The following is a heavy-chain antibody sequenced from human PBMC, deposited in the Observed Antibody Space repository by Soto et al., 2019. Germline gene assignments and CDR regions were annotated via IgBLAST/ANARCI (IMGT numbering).Heavy chain of an antibody. CDR3: VKGYWKGDV. CDR2: ISGSGGSI. J-gene: IGHJ6*02. Sequence: EVQLLESGGGLVQPGGSLRLSCAASGFTFSTYAMNWVRQAPGNGLEWVSAISGSGGSIHYADSVKGRFTISRDNPKNTLYLQMNSLRDEDTAVYHCVKGYWKGDVWGQGTTVTVSS. D-gene: IGHD1-1*01. CDR1: GFTFSTYA. V-gene: IGHV3-23*01.